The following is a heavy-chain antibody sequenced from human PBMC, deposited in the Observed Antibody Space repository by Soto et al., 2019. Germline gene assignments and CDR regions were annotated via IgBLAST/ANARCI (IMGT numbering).Heavy chain of an antibody. CDR2: IDGSGGRT. Sequence: PGGSLRLSCAASGFTFGSYGMTWVRQAPGKGLEWVSSIDGSGGRTYYPDSVKGRFTLSRDNSKNTLYLQINSLRAEDTAVYYCAKAGITRHYFFDSWGQGTLVTVSS. D-gene: IGHD2-21*01. CDR3: AKAGITRHYFFDS. CDR1: GFTFGSYG. J-gene: IGHJ4*02. V-gene: IGHV3-23*01.